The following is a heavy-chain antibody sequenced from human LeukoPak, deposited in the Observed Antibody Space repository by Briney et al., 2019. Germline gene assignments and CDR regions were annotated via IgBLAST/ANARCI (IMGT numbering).Heavy chain of an antibody. CDR2: ISYDGSNK. V-gene: IGHV3-30*01. Sequence: GRSLRLSCAASGFTFSSYAMHWVRQAPGKGLEWVAVISYDGSNKYYADSVKGRFTISRDNSKNTLYLQMNSLRAEDTAVYYCARGRRMVRGVMDYFDYWGQGTLVTVSS. D-gene: IGHD3-10*01. CDR3: ARGRRMVRGVMDYFDY. CDR1: GFTFSSYA. J-gene: IGHJ4*02.